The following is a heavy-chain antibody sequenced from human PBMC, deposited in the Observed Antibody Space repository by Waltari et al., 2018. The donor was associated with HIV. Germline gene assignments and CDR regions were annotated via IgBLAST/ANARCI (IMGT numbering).Heavy chain of an antibody. CDR1: GGSISSYY. D-gene: IGHD2-2*01. V-gene: IGHV4-59*01. Sequence: QVQLQESGPGLVKTSETLSLTCTVSGGSISSYYWSWIRQPPGKGLEWIGYIYYSGSTNYNPSLKSRVTISVDTSKNQFSLKLSSVTAADTAVYYCARGFGDIVVVPAAMANWFDPWGQG. CDR3: ARGFGDIVVVPAAMANWFDP. CDR2: IYYSGST. J-gene: IGHJ5*02.